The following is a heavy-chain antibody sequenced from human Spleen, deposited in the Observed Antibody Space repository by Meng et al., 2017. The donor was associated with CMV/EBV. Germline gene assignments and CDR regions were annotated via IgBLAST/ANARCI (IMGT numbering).Heavy chain of an antibody. J-gene: IGHJ5*02. Sequence: KVSCKASGYTFTGYYMHWVLQAPGQGLEWMGWVNPNNSGTNYAQKFQGRVTMTRDTSISTAYMELSRLRSDDTAVYYCAREVRGWFDPWGQGTLVTVSS. CDR3: AREVRGWFDP. V-gene: IGHV1-2*02. CDR1: GYTFTGYY. D-gene: IGHD2-21*01. CDR2: VNPNNSGT.